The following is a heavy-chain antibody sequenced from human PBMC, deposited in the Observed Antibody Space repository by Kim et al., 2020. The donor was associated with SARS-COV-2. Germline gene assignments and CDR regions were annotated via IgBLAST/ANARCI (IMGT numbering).Heavy chain of an antibody. D-gene: IGHD4-17*01. J-gene: IGHJ4*02. Sequence: LKSRVTISVDTSKNQFSRKLSSVTAADTAVYYCARFGDYGGNGAGLGFDYWGQGTLVTVSS. V-gene: IGHV4-34*01. CDR3: ARFGDYGGNGAGLGFDY.